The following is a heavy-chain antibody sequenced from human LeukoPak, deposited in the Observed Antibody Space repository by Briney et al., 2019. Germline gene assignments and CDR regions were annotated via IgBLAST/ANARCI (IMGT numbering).Heavy chain of an antibody. D-gene: IGHD6-13*01. CDR2: MNPNSGNT. V-gene: IGHV1-8*01. J-gene: IGHJ4*02. CDR1: GYTFTSYD. CDR3: VAGGIAAAGIMYFDY. Sequence: RASVKVSCKASGYTFTSYDINWVRQATGQGLEWMGWMNPNSGNTGYAQKFQGRVTMTRNTSISTAYMELSSLRSEDTAVYYCVAGGIAAAGIMYFDYWGQGTLVTVSS.